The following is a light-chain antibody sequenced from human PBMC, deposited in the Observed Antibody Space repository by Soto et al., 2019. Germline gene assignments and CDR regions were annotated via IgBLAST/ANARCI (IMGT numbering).Light chain of an antibody. CDR1: QSISYW. V-gene: IGKV1-5*03. CDR3: QPCNNYWT. J-gene: IGKJ1*01. Sequence: DIQMTQSPSTLSASVGDRVTITCRASQSISYWLAWYQQKPGKAPNLLIYKASSLESGVPSRFSGSGSGTVFTLTISSLQPDDFATYYCQPCNNYWTFGQGTKVEIK. CDR2: KAS.